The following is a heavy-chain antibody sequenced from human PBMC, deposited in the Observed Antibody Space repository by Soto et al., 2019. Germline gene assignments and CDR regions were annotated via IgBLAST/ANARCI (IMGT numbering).Heavy chain of an antibody. CDR3: ARPLVAPVAGPYYYGMDV. Sequence: SLRLSCAASGFTFSSYSMNWVRQAPGKGLEWVAVIWYDGNTKYYADSVKGRFTISRDNLKNTLYLQMNSLTAEDTAVYYCARPLVAPVAGPYYYGMDVWGQGTTVTVSS. CDR2: IWYDGNTK. V-gene: IGHV3-33*08. D-gene: IGHD6-19*01. CDR1: GFTFSSYS. J-gene: IGHJ6*02.